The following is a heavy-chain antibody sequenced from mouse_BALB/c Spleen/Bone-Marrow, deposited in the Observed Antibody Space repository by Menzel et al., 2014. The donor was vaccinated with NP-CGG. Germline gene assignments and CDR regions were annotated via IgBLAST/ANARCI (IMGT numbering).Heavy chain of an antibody. J-gene: IGHJ2*02. CDR2: ISSGSGTI. CDR1: GFTFSSFG. CDR3: ARGWNWKGFVN. Sequence: EVHLVESGGGLVQPGGSRKLSFAASGFTFSSFGMHWVRQAPGRGLEWVAYISSGSGTIFYADSVKGRFTISRDNPKNSLFLQMTRRRPEDTAMYYKARGWNWKGFVNWGQGTWLTVSS. D-gene: IGHD4-1*01. V-gene: IGHV5-17*02.